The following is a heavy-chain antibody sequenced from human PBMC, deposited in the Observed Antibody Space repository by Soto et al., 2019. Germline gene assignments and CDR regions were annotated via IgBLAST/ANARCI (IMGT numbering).Heavy chain of an antibody. V-gene: IGHV6-1*01. CDR1: GDSVSSNSAA. CDR3: ARSCPRTNGVCPIV. D-gene: IGHD2-8*01. CDR2: TYYRSKWYN. Sequence: LSLTCAISGDSVSSNSAAWNWIRQSPSRGLEWLGRTYYRSKWYNDYAVSVKSRITINPDTSKNQFSLQLNSVTPEDTAVYYCARSCPRTNGVCPIVWGQGTLVTVSS. J-gene: IGHJ4*02.